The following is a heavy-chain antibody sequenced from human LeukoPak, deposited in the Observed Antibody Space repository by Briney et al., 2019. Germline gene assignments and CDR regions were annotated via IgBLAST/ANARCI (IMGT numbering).Heavy chain of an antibody. J-gene: IGHJ6*02. D-gene: IGHD4-11*01. V-gene: IGHV1-2*02. CDR3: ARYSTVKSHGSYYYGMDV. CDR1: GYTFTGYY. Sequence: ASVKVSCKASGYTFTGYYMHWVRQAPGQGLKWMGWINPNSGGTNYAQKFQGRVTMTRDTSISTAYMELSRLRSDDTAVYYCARYSTVKSHGSYYYGMDVWGQGTTVTVSS. CDR2: INPNSGGT.